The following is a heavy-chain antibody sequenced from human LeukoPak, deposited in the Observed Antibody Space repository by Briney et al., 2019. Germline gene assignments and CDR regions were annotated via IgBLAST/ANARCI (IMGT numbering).Heavy chain of an antibody. V-gene: IGHV1-69*04. CDR3: AKAHYFDTGGLQNWFDP. D-gene: IGHD3-22*01. Sequence: SVKVSCKASGGTFSSYAISWVRQAPGQGLEWMGRIIPILGIANYAQKFQGRVTITADKSTSTAYMELSSLRSEDTALYYCAKAHYFDTGGLQNWFDPWGQGTLVTVSS. CDR1: GGTFSSYA. J-gene: IGHJ5*02. CDR2: IIPILGIA.